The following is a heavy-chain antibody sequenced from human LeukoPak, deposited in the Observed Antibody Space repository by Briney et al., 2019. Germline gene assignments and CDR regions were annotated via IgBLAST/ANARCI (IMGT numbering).Heavy chain of an antibody. V-gene: IGHV3-30*03. CDR1: GLTFSSHW. D-gene: IGHD3-10*01. CDR2: TSSDLKAN. CDR3: AREGYYDSGSPPPFYFDS. J-gene: IGHJ4*02. Sequence: PGGSLRLSCAASGLTFSSHWMHWVRQAPGKGPEWVAVTSSDLKANYYADSVKGRFTISRDNSRNTLYLQMKSLRPEDTAIYYCAREGYYDSGSPPPFYFDSWGQGTLVTVSS.